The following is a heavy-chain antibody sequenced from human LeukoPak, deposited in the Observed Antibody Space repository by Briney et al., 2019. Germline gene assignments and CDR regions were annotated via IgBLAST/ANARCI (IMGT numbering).Heavy chain of an antibody. D-gene: IGHD3-10*01. V-gene: IGHV3-20*04. CDR1: GFTFDDYG. Sequence: GGSLRLSCAASGFTFDDYGMSWVRQAPGEGLEWVSGINWNGGSTGYADSVKGRFTISRDNAKNSLYLQMNSLRAEDTALYYCARDIYYGSGSYYMDVWGKGTTVTVSS. CDR2: INWNGGST. J-gene: IGHJ6*03. CDR3: ARDIYYGSGSYYMDV.